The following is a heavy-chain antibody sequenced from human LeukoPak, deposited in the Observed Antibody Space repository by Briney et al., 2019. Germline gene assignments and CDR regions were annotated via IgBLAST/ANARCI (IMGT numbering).Heavy chain of an antibody. CDR1: GFTFSSYG. D-gene: IGHD2-15*01. Sequence: GRSLRLSCAAFGFTFSSYGMHWVRQAPGKGLEWVAVIWYDGSNKYYADSVKGRFTISRDNSKNTLYLQMNSLRAGDTAVYYCARGVSRYCSGGSCYYFDYWGQGTLVTVSS. J-gene: IGHJ4*02. CDR3: ARGVSRYCSGGSCYYFDY. CDR2: IWYDGSNK. V-gene: IGHV3-33*01.